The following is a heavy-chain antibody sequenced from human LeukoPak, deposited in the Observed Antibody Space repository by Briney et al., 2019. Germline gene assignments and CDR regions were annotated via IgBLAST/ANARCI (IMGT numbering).Heavy chain of an antibody. CDR2: IYYSGST. D-gene: IGHD6-13*01. CDR3: ARVAPNSSSWVTVWFDP. Sequence: SETLSLTCTVSGGSISSSSYYWGWIRQPPGKGLEWIGSIYYSGSTYYNPSLKSRVTISVDTSKNQFSLNLTSVTAADTAVYYCARVAPNSSSWVTVWFDPWGQGTLVTVSS. V-gene: IGHV4-39*07. CDR1: GGSISSSSYY. J-gene: IGHJ5*02.